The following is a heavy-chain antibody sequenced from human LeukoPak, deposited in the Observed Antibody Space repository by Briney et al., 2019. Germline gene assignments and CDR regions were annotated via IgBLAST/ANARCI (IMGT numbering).Heavy chain of an antibody. J-gene: IGHJ4*02. D-gene: IGHD5-24*01. CDR2: IKEDGSEK. V-gene: IGHV3-7*05. CDR1: GFTFSDYY. CDR3: ARVGEMAGFDY. Sequence: PGGSLRLSCAASGFTFSDYYMSWVRQAPGKGLEWVANIKEDGSEKYYVDSVKGRFTISRDNAKNSLYLQMNSLRAEDTAVYYCARVGEMAGFDYWGQGTLVTVSS.